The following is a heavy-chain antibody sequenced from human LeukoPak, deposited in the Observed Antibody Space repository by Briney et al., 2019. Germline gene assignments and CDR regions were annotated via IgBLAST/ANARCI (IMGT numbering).Heavy chain of an antibody. CDR2: IYSGGST. CDR3: ARRITMVPFDI. Sequence: GGSLRLSCAASGFTVSSNYMSWVRQALGKGLEWVSVIYSGGSTYYADSVKGRFTISRDNSKNTLYLQMNSLRAEDTAVYYCARRITMVPFDIWGQGTMVTVSS. J-gene: IGHJ3*02. V-gene: IGHV3-66*01. D-gene: IGHD3-10*01. CDR1: GFTVSSNY.